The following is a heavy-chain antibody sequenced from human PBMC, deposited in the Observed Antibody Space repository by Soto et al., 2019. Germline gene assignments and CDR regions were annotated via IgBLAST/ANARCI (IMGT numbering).Heavy chain of an antibody. CDR2: INAGNGNT. D-gene: IGHD2-8*01. CDR1: GYTFTDYA. V-gene: IGHV1-3*01. Sequence: QVQLVQSGAEVKKPGASVKVSCKASGYTFTDYAIHWVRQAPGQRLEWMGWINAGNGNTVYSQKFQGRITTTRDTSASIAYVELSTLTSEDTAVFYCARAAYCTSPICYTLGYNMDVWGKGTTVTVSS. J-gene: IGHJ6*03. CDR3: ARAAYCTSPICYTLGYNMDV.